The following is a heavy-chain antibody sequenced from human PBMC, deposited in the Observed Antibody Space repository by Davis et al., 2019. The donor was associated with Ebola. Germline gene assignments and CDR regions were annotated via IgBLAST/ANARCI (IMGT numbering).Heavy chain of an antibody. J-gene: IGHJ6*02. CDR3: ARGRLTGTTMNYYYGMDV. V-gene: IGHV1-2*04. D-gene: IGHD1-7*01. CDR1: GYTFTGYY. Sequence: AASVKVSCKASGYTFTGYYMHWVRQAPGQGLEWMGWINPNSGGTNYAQKFQGWVTMTRDTSISTAYMELSRLRSDDTAVYYCARGRLTGTTMNYYYGMDVWGQGTTVTVSS. CDR2: INPNSGGT.